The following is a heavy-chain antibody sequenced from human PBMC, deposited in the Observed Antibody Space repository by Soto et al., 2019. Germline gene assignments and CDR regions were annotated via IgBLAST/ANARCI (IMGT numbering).Heavy chain of an antibody. CDR2: INPGNGCS. Sequence: ASVKVSCKASGGTFSSYAISWVRQAPDQRLEWMGWINPGNGCSDYSQKFQGRVTFTRDTSANTAYMELNSLRAEDTALYYCASRPGLDTGPFDYWGQGTLVTVSS. V-gene: IGHV1-3*01. D-gene: IGHD1-1*01. CDR3: ASRPGLDTGPFDY. J-gene: IGHJ4*02. CDR1: GGTFSSYA.